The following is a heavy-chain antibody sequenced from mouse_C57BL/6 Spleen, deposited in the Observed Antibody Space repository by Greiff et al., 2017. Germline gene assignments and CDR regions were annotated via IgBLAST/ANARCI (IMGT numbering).Heavy chain of an antibody. CDR3: ARRYYYGSSSDYFDY. V-gene: IGHV1-52*01. CDR1: GYTFTSYW. D-gene: IGHD1-1*01. Sequence: QVQLQQPGAELVRPGSSVKLSCKASGYTFTSYWMHWVKQRPIQGLEWIGNIDPSDSETHYNQKFKDKATLTVDKSSSTAYMQLSSLTSEDSAVYYCARRYYYGSSSDYFDYWGQGTTLTVSS. J-gene: IGHJ2*01. CDR2: IDPSDSET.